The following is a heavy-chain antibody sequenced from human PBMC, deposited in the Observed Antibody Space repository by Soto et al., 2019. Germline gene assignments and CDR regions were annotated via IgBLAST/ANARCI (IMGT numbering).Heavy chain of an antibody. D-gene: IGHD1-1*01. J-gene: IGHJ4*02. CDR1: GYTFTSYD. V-gene: IGHV1-8*01. CDR2: MNPNTGNS. Sequence: QVQLVQSGAEVRKPGASVKVSCEASGYTFTSYDIYWVRPATGQELEWMGWMNPNTGNSGYAQQFKGRVTMTSDTSISTAHMELSSLRSEDTAVYYCARRAETNGWNGFGADKYYFDFWGQGTLVTFSS. CDR3: ARRAETNGWNGFGADKYYFDF.